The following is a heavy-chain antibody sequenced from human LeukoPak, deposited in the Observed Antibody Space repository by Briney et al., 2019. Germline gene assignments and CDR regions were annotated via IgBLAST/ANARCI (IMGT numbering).Heavy chain of an antibody. Sequence: PGGSLRLSCAASGFTFSDYYMSWVRQAPGKGLEWVSYISNIGSPIYYADSVKGRFTISRDNANNSLYLQMNSLRAEDTAVYYCARDGVLRYFDPYYYYIDVWGKGTTVTISS. CDR1: GFTFSDYY. V-gene: IGHV3-11*01. D-gene: IGHD3-9*01. J-gene: IGHJ6*03. CDR2: ISNIGSPI. CDR3: ARDGVLRYFDPYYYYIDV.